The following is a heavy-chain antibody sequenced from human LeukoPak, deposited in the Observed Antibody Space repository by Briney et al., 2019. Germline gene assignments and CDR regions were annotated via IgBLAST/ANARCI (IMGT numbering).Heavy chain of an antibody. CDR1: GGSISSYY. D-gene: IGHD6-19*01. J-gene: IGHJ5*02. Sequence: SETLSLTCTVSGGSISSYYWSWIRQPPGKGLEWIGYIYYSGSTNYHPSLKSRVTISVDPSKNQFSLKLSSVTAADTAVYYCAREVAGLNWFDPWGQGTLVTVSS. V-gene: IGHV4-59*01. CDR3: AREVAGLNWFDP. CDR2: IYYSGST.